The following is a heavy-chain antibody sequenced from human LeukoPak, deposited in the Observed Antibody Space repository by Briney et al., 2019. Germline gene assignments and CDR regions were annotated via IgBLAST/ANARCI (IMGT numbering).Heavy chain of an antibody. J-gene: IGHJ4*02. CDR2: IYSGGST. D-gene: IGHD2-2*01. Sequence: GGSLRLSCAASGFTVSTYYMTWVRQAPGKGLECVSVIYSGGSTYYADSVKGRFTVSRDNSKNMLYLQMNSLRAEDTAMYYCARGLGYCTSTTCLLPFDYWGQGTLVTVSS. CDR3: ARGLGYCTSTTCLLPFDY. CDR1: GFTVSTYY. V-gene: IGHV3-53*01.